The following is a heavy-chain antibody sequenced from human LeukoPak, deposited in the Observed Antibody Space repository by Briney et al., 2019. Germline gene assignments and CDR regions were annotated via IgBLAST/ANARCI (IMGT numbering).Heavy chain of an antibody. D-gene: IGHD6-6*01. CDR1: GFSFSGHW. CDR3: ARGPNSNWSGLDF. Sequence: PGGSLRLSCTASGFSFSGHWMHWARQLPGKGLVWVSRISPTGSTTSYADSVKGRFTVSRDNAKNTLYLQANNLRAEDTAVYYSARGPNSNWSGLDFWGQGTLLTVSS. J-gene: IGHJ4*02. CDR2: ISPTGSTT. V-gene: IGHV3-74*01.